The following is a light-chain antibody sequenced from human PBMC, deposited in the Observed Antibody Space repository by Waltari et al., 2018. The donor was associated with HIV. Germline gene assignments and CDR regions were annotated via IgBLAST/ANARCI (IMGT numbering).Light chain of an antibody. CDR2: DVN. CDR3: CSYAGSRTWV. J-gene: IGLJ3*02. V-gene: IGLV2-23*02. Sequence: QSALTQPASVSGSPGQSITISCTGTSSDVGGYNYVSWYQQHPGKAPKLLVHDVNKWPSGVSNLFSGSKSDDTASLTISGLQSEYEADYYCCSYAGSRTWVCSGGTKLTVL. CDR1: SSDVGGYNY.